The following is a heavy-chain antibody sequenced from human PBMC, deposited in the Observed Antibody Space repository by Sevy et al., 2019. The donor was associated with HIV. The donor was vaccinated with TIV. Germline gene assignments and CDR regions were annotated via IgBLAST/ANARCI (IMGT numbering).Heavy chain of an antibody. CDR2: IIPIFGTA. Sequence: VKVSCKASGVTFSSYAISWVRQAPGQGLEWMGGIIPIFGTANYAPKFQGRVTITADESTSTAYMELSSLRSEDAAVYYCARPRDTAMVTPGIFDIWGQGTMVTVSS. CDR1: GVTFSSYA. J-gene: IGHJ3*02. V-gene: IGHV1-69*13. CDR3: ARPRDTAMVTPGIFDI. D-gene: IGHD5-18*01.